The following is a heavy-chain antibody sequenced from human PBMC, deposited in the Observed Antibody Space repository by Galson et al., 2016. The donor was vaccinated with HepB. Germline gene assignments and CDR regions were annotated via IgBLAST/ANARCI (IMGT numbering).Heavy chain of an antibody. CDR1: GFTFSSYS. Sequence: SLRLSCAASGFTFSSYSMNWVRQAPGKGLEWVSFISSGSTTIYYADSVKGRFTISRDNAKNSLFLRMNSLRDEDTAVYYCANESGFGVYFDYWGQGTLVTVSS. D-gene: IGHD2-8*01. CDR3: ANESGFGVYFDY. J-gene: IGHJ4*02. V-gene: IGHV3-48*02. CDR2: ISSGSTTI.